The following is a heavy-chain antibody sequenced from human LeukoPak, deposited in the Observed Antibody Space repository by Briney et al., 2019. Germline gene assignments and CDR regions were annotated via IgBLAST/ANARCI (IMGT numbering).Heavy chain of an antibody. CDR1: GFNFRDYW. D-gene: IGHD6-19*01. V-gene: IGHV3-7*03. CDR3: AKNNGWFHLAQ. Sequence: PGKSLRLSCAASGFNFRDYWMDWVRQAPGKGLEWVGHIKSDGSAQYYVDSVKGRFSISRDNAENAVYLQMNSLRVEDTALYYCAKNNGWFHLAQWGQGTLVTVSS. CDR2: IKSDGSAQ. J-gene: IGHJ4*02.